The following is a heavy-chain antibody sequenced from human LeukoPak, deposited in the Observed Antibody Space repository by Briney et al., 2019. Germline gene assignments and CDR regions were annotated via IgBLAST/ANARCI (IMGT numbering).Heavy chain of an antibody. Sequence: GASVKVSCKASGYTFVSSGISWVRQAPGQGLEWMGWVGGYNGHTNYAPKLQGRVTLTTDTSTSTAYMEMKNLASDDTAVYCARDGPPSGYMDVWGEGTTVTVSS. CDR1: GYTFVSSG. CDR3: ARDGPPSGYMDV. V-gene: IGHV1-18*01. J-gene: IGHJ6*03. CDR2: VGGYNGHT.